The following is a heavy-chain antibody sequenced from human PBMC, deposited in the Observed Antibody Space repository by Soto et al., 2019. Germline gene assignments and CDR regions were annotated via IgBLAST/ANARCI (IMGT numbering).Heavy chain of an antibody. V-gene: IGHV3-23*01. D-gene: IGHD4-17*01. J-gene: IGHJ6*02. CDR2: ISGSGGST. CDR3: AKCGSRVNYGDFPHYYYYGMDV. Sequence: EVQLLESGGGLVQPGGSLRLSCAASGFTFSSYAMSWVRQAPGKGLEWVSAISGSGGSTYYADSVKGRFTISRDNTKNTLDLQMNSLRAEDTAVYYCAKCGSRVNYGDFPHYYYYGMDVWGQGTTVTVSS. CDR1: GFTFSSYA.